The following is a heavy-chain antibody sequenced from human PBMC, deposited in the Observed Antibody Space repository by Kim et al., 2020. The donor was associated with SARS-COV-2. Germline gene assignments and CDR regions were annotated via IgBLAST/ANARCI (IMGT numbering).Heavy chain of an antibody. CDR3: ARGELLWFGDL. V-gene: IGHV1-2*06. CDR2: ISPNSGGT. J-gene: IGHJ4*02. CDR1: GYTFTGDH. D-gene: IGHD3-10*01. Sequence: ASVKVSCKASGYTFTGDHMHWVRQAPGQGPEWMGRISPNSGGTKYARKFQGRVTMTRDTSSSTAYMELSRLRSDDTAVYYCARGELLWFGDLWGQGTLVTVSS.